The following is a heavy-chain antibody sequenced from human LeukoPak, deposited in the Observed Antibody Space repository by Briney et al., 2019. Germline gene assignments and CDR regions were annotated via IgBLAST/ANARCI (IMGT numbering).Heavy chain of an antibody. CDR1: GFIFSSYW. J-gene: IGHJ4*02. D-gene: IGHD6-6*01. V-gene: IGHV3-7*01. CDR3: ARDVYSNSSGGIDY. Sequence: PGGSLRLSCAASGFIFSSYWMSWVRQAPGKGLEWVGNIKQDGSEKYYVGSVKGRFTISRDNAKNSLYLQMNRLRAEDTAVYYCARDVYSNSSGGIDYWGQGTLVTVSS. CDR2: IKQDGSEK.